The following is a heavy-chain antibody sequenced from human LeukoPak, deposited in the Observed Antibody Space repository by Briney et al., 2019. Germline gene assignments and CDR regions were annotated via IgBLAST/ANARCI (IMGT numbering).Heavy chain of an antibody. D-gene: IGHD6-19*01. J-gene: IGHJ4*02. CDR2: ISSSGSTI. Sequence: PGESLRLSCAASGFTFSSYEMNWVRQAPGKGLEWVSYISSSGSTIYYADSVKGRFTISRDNAKNSLYLQMNSLRAEDTAVYYCARDSGLAVAATGFDYWGQGTLVTVSS. CDR3: ARDSGLAVAATGFDY. CDR1: GFTFSSYE. V-gene: IGHV3-48*03.